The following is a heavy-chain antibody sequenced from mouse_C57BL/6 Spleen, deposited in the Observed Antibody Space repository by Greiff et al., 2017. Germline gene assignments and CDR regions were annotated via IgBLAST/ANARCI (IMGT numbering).Heavy chain of an antibody. D-gene: IGHD1-1*01. CDR3: TRDYGPVDY. CDR2: IDPETGGT. Sequence: QVQLQQPGAYLVRPGSSVKLSCKASGYTFTDYEMHWVKQTPVHGLEWIGAIDPETGGTAYNQKFKGKAILTADKSSSTAYMELRSLTSEDSAVYYCTRDYGPVDYWGQGTTLTVSS. CDR1: GYTFTDYE. J-gene: IGHJ2*01. V-gene: IGHV1-15*01.